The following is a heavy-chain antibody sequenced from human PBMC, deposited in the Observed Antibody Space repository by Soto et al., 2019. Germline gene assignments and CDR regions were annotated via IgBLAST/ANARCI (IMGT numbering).Heavy chain of an antibody. D-gene: IGHD6-13*01. V-gene: IGHV3-74*01. J-gene: IGHJ6*02. CDR1: GFTFSSYW. CDR2: INSDGSST. Sequence: PGGSLRLSCAASGFTFSSYWMHWVRQAPGKGLVWVSRINSDGSSTSYADSVKGRFTISRDNAKNTLYLQMNSLRAEDTAVYYCASPSTSSSWYHYYYGMDGWGQGTTVTVSS. CDR3: ASPSTSSSWYHYYYGMDG.